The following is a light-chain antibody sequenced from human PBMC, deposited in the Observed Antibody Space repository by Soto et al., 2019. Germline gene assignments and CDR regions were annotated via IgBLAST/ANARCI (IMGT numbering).Light chain of an antibody. J-gene: IGKJ1*01. CDR3: QQYNNWPPWT. CDR1: QSVRTN. CDR2: DAS. Sequence: EIVMTQSPATLSVSPGEGAALSCRASQSVRTNLAWYQQKPGQAPRLLISDASTRATGVPARFSGSGSGTEFTLTISSVQSEDFAVYCCQQYNNWPPWTFGQGTKVEIK. V-gene: IGKV3-15*01.